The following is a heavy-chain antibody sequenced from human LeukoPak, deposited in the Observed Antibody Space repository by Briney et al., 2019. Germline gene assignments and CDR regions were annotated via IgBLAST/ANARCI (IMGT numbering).Heavy chain of an antibody. J-gene: IGHJ4*02. V-gene: IGHV3-23*01. CDR2: ISGSGTST. CDR1: GFIFSTYG. CDR3: AKLVTPTTDFDY. Sequence: GGSLRLSCAASGFIFSTYGINWVRQAPGKGLEWVSTISGSGTSTNYADSVKGRFTISRDSSKSTLYLQMNSLRAEDTARYYCAKLVTPTTDFDYWGQGTLVTVSS. D-gene: IGHD1-26*01.